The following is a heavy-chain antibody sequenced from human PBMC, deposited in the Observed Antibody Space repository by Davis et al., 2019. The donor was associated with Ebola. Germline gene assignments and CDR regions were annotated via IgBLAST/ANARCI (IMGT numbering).Heavy chain of an antibody. CDR2: IYSDGTT. V-gene: IGHV3-53*05. J-gene: IGHJ6*04. Sequence: GESLKISCAASGFTVSSNYMSWVRQAPRKGLEWVSVIYSDGTTYYADSVKGRFTISRDNSKNTLYLQMNSLRAEDTAVYYCARQPDIVVVVAADFGMDVWGKGTTVTVSS. CDR3: ARQPDIVVVVAADFGMDV. D-gene: IGHD2-15*01. CDR1: GFTVSSNY.